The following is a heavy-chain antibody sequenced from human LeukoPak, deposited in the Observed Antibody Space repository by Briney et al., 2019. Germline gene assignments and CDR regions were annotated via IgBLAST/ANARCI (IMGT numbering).Heavy chain of an antibody. D-gene: IGHD2/OR15-2a*01. CDR3: ARRVNTSEGKNWFDP. J-gene: IGHJ5*02. V-gene: IGHV3-48*01. CDR1: GFTFSSYS. CDR2: ISSSSSTI. Sequence: GVSLRLSCAALGFTFSSYSMNCVRQAPGKGLEGGSDISSSSSTIYYADAARGRFTIYRDNAKYSLYLQMNSLRGEDTAVYYCARRVNTSEGKNWFDPWGRGTLVTVSS.